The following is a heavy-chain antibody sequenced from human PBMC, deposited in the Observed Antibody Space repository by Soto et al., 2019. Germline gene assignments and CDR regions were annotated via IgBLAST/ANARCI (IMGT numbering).Heavy chain of an antibody. J-gene: IGHJ4*02. Sequence: EVQLLESGGGLVQPGGSLRLSCEASGFTFSSYGMTWVRQAPGKGLEWVSDISGSGGNTHYANSVKGRFTISRDNSKNTLHLQMNSLRAEDTAVYYCAKDWISRSVAGISPCDYWGQGTLVTVSS. D-gene: IGHD6-19*01. CDR1: GFTFSSYG. CDR2: ISGSGGNT. CDR3: AKDWISRSVAGISPCDY. V-gene: IGHV3-23*01.